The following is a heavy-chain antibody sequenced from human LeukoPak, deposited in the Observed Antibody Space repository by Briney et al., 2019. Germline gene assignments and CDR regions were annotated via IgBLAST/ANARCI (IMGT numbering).Heavy chain of an antibody. Sequence: GGSLRLSCAASGFTFDDYAMHWVRQPPGKGLEWVSLISGDGGGTYYADSVKGRFTISRDNSKNSLSLQMNSLRTEDTALYYCANSYSGSHFDYWGQGTLVTVSS. V-gene: IGHV3-43*02. CDR2: ISGDGGGT. CDR3: ANSYSGSHFDY. CDR1: GFTFDDYA. D-gene: IGHD1-26*01. J-gene: IGHJ4*02.